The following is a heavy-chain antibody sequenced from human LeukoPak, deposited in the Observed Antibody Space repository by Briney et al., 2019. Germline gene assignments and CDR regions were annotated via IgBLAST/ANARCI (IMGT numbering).Heavy chain of an antibody. J-gene: IGHJ4*02. CDR1: GFTLSSYA. Sequence: GGSLRLSCAASGFTLSSYAMSWVRQAPGKGLEWVSAISGSGGSTYYADSVKGRFTISRDNSKNTLYLQMSSLRAEDTAVYYCAKDTYDSSGYFDYWGQGTLVTVSS. V-gene: IGHV3-23*01. CDR3: AKDTYDSSGYFDY. D-gene: IGHD3-22*01. CDR2: ISGSGGST.